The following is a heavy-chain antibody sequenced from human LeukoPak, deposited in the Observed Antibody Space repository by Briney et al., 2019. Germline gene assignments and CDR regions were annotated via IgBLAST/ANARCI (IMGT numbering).Heavy chain of an antibody. CDR2: IIPILGIA. CDR3: ARVIKGGYDFWSGPYYFDC. V-gene: IGHV1-69*02. CDR1: GGTFSSYT. D-gene: IGHD3-3*01. Sequence: VASVKVSCKASGGTFSSYTIGWVRQAPGQGLEWMGRIIPILGIANYAQKFQGRVTITADKSTSTAYMELSSLRSEDTAVYYCARVIKGGYDFWSGPYYFDCWGQGILVTVSS. J-gene: IGHJ4*02.